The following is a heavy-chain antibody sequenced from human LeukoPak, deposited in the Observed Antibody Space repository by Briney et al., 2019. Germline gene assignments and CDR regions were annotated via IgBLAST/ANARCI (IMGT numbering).Heavy chain of an antibody. CDR3: ARDSSPWELLRHFDY. Sequence: ASVKVSCKASGYTFTGHYMHWVRQAPEQGLEWMGWINPNSGGTNYAQKFRGRVTMTRDTSISTAYMELSRLRSDDTAVYYCARDSSPWELLRHFDYWGQGTLVTVSS. J-gene: IGHJ4*02. CDR2: INPNSGGT. D-gene: IGHD1-26*01. V-gene: IGHV1-2*02. CDR1: GYTFTGHY.